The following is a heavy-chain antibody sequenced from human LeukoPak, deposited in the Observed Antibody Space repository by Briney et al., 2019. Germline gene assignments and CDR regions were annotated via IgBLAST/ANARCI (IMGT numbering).Heavy chain of an antibody. V-gene: IGHV1-69*05. Sequence: SVKVSCKASAGSFSSYAIGWIRQAPGQGLEWMGGIIPIFGTANYAQKFQGRVTITTDESTSTAYTELSSLRSEDTAVYYCAREGTDSSGYYYGGYWGQGTLVTVSS. CDR2: IIPIFGTA. D-gene: IGHD3-22*01. CDR3: AREGTDSSGYYYGGY. J-gene: IGHJ4*02. CDR1: AGSFSSYA.